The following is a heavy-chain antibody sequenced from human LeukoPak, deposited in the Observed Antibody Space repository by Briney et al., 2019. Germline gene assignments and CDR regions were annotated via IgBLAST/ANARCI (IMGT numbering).Heavy chain of an antibody. D-gene: IGHD2-21*02. J-gene: IGHJ4*02. V-gene: IGHV4-39*01. Sequence: SETLSLTCTVSGGSISSSSYYWGWIRQPPGRGLEWIGSIYYSGSTYYNPSLKSRVTISVDTSKNQFSLKLSSVTAADTAAYYCARLGVTAAGPQDYWGQGTLVTVSS. CDR3: ARLGVTAAGPQDY. CDR1: GGSISSSSYY. CDR2: IYYSGST.